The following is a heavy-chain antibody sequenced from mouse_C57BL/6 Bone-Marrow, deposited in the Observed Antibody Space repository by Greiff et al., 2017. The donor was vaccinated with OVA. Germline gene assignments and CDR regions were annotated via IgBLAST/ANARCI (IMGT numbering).Heavy chain of an antibody. V-gene: IGHV1-76*01. J-gene: IGHJ2*01. D-gene: IGHD2-2*01. CDR2: IYPGSGNT. CDR3: ARWDGYDGY. Sequence: VQLQQSGAELVRPGASVKLSCKASGYTFTDYYMNWVKQRPGQGLEWIARIYPGSGNTSYNETFKGKATLTAEKSSSTAYMQLSSLTSEDAAVYFCARWDGYDGYWGQGTTLTVSS. CDR1: GYTFTDYY.